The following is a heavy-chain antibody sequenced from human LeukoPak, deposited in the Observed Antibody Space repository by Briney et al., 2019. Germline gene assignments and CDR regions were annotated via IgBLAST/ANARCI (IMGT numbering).Heavy chain of an antibody. D-gene: IGHD3-22*01. V-gene: IGHV4-59*01. J-gene: IGHJ4*02. CDR2: IYYTGST. CDR1: GGSISSYY. CDR3: AGMSSGYYYEFDY. Sequence: SETLSPTCTVSGGSISSYYWNWILQPPGKGLEYLGYIYYTGSTNYNPSLKSRVTISLDTSKNQFSLKLSSVTAADTAVYYCAGMSSGYYYEFDYWGQGTLVTVSS.